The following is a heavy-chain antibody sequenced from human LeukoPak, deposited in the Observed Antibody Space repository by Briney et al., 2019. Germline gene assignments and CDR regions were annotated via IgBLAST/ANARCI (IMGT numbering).Heavy chain of an antibody. CDR2: INPSGGST. CDR1: GYTFTSYY. V-gene: IGHV1-46*01. Sequence: ASVKVSCKASGYTFTSYYMHWVRQAPGQGLEGMGIINPSGGSTSYAQKFQGRVTMTRDTYTSTVYMELSSLRSEDTAVYYCAVPIQLWQRRHDYWGQGTLVTVSS. CDR3: AVPIQLWQRRHDY. D-gene: IGHD5-18*01. J-gene: IGHJ4*02.